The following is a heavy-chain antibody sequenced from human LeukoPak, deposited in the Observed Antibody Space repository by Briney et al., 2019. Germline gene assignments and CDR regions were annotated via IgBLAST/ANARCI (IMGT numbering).Heavy chain of an antibody. Sequence: GESLKISCKGSGYSFTSYCIGWVRQMPGKGLEWMGIIYPGDSDTRYSPSFQGQVTISADKSISTAYLQWSSLKASDTAMYYCARQGTDYYDSSGYYYAPFDYWGQGTLVTVSS. CDR3: ARQGTDYYDSSGYYYAPFDY. D-gene: IGHD3-22*01. V-gene: IGHV5-51*01. J-gene: IGHJ4*02. CDR1: GYSFTSYC. CDR2: IYPGDSDT.